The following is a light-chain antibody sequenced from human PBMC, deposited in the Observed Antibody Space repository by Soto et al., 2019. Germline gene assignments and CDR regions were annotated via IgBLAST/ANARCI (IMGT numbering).Light chain of an antibody. V-gene: IGLV2-11*01. Sequence: QSVLTQPRSVSGSPGQSVTISCTGTSSDVGGYNNVSWYQQHPCKAPTLMIYAVSKRTSGVPDRFSGSKSGYTASLASYGLQAEYEADYYCCSYAGRYSLVFGGETKVTV. CDR3: CSYAGRYSLV. CDR2: AVS. CDR1: SSDVGGYNN. J-gene: IGLJ2*01.